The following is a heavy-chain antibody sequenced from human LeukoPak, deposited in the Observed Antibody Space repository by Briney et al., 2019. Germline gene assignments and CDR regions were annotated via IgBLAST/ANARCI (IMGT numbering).Heavy chain of an antibody. V-gene: IGHV4-34*01. D-gene: IGHD2-2*01. CDR1: GGSFSGCY. CDR3: ARGEEFQFSIVVVPAARPRVFDH. Sequence: SETLSLTCAVYGGSFSGCYWSWIRQPPGKGLEWIGEINHSGSTNYNPSLKSRVTISVDTSKNQFSLKLSSVTAADTAVYYCARGEEFQFSIVVVPAARPRVFDHWGQGTLVTVSS. CDR2: INHSGST. J-gene: IGHJ4*02.